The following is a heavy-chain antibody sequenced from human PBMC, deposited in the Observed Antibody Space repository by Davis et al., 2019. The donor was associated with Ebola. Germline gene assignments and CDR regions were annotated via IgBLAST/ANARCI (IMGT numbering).Heavy chain of an antibody. Sequence: SETLSLTCAVYGGSFSGIDWSWIRQPPGKGLEWIGQINHSGSTNYNPSLKSRVTLSIDTSKRQVSLKLSSVTAADTAVYYCARGITIFGVVISHFDYWGQGTLVTVSS. CDR2: INHSGST. CDR3: ARGITIFGVVISHFDY. V-gene: IGHV4-34*01. D-gene: IGHD3-3*01. J-gene: IGHJ4*02. CDR1: GGSFSGID.